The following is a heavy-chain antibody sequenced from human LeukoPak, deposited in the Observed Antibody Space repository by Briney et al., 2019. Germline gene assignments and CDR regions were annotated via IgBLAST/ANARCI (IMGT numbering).Heavy chain of an antibody. CDR1: GFTFSSYA. CDR2: ISGSGGST. CDR3: AKDVGDYGDYFDY. J-gene: IGHJ4*02. Sequence: GGSLRLSCAASGFTFSSYAMSWVRQAPGKGLEWVSAISGSGGSTYYADSVKGRLTISRDNSKNTLYLQMNSLRAEDTAVYYCAKDVGDYGDYFDYWGQGTLVTVSS. V-gene: IGHV3-23*01. D-gene: IGHD4-17*01.